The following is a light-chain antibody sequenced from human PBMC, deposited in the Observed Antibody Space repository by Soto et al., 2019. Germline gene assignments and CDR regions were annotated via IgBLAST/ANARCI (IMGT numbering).Light chain of an antibody. V-gene: IGLV2-14*01. CDR1: TNDVGGYNY. J-gene: IGLJ1*01. Sequence: QSVLTQPASVSGSPGQSITISCTGTTNDVGGYNYVSWYQQHPGKAPKLLIFEVSSRPSGVSNRFSGSKSGNTASLTISALQAEEEADYFFYSYSSSTSLPYVFGTGTKVTVL. CDR2: EVS. CDR3: YSYSSSTSLPYV.